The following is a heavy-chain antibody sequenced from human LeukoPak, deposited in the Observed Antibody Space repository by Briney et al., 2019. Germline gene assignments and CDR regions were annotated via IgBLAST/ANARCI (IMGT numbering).Heavy chain of an antibody. CDR2: INWNGGST. D-gene: IGHD6-19*01. Sequence: GGSLRLSCAASGFTFDDYGMSWVRQAPGKGLEWVSGINWNGGSTGYADSVKGRFTISRDNAKNSLYLQMNSLRAEDTALYYCAGGQWLLTMYAFDIWGQGTMVTVSS. CDR3: AGGQWLLTMYAFDI. J-gene: IGHJ3*02. V-gene: IGHV3-20*04. CDR1: GFTFDDYG.